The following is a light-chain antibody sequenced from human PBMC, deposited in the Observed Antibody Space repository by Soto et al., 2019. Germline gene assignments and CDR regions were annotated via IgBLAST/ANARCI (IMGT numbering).Light chain of an antibody. J-gene: IGKJ1*01. CDR2: ATS. CDR3: QQIYSTPPGP. CDR1: QSISTY. V-gene: IGKV1-39*01. Sequence: QMTQSPSSLSSSVGDRVTITFQESQSISTYLIWYQQKPGKAPKLLIYATSSLQSGVPSRFSGSGSGTDFTLTISSLQPEDFATYYCQQIYSTPPGPFGQGTKVDIK.